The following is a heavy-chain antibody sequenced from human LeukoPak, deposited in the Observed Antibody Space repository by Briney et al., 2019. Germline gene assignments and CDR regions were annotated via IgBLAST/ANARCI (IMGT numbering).Heavy chain of an antibody. Sequence: ASVKVSCKTSGYTFSGYYMHWVRQAPGQGLEWMGWINPNSGGTNYAQEFQGRVTMTRDTSISTAYMELSRLRSDDTAVYYCATDESGSYGENAFAIWGQGTMVTVSS. D-gene: IGHD1-26*01. CDR1: GYTFSGYY. V-gene: IGHV1-2*02. J-gene: IGHJ3*02. CDR2: INPNSGGT. CDR3: ATDESGSYGENAFAI.